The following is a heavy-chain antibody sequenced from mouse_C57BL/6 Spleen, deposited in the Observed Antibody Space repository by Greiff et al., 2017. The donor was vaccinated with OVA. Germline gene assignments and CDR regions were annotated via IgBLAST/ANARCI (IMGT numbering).Heavy chain of an antibody. CDR3: NYGPSYYAMDY. CDR1: GYTFTDYE. CDR2: IDPETGGT. J-gene: IGHJ4*01. D-gene: IGHD1-1*01. Sequence: QVHVKQSGAELVRPGASVTLSCKASGYTFTDYEMHWVKQTPVHGLEWIGAIDPETGGTAYNQKFKGKAILTADKSSSTAYMELRSLTSEDSAVYYCNYGPSYYAMDYWGQGTSVTVSS. V-gene: IGHV1-15*01.